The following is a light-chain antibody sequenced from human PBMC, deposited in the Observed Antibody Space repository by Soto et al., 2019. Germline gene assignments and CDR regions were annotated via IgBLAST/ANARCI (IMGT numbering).Light chain of an antibody. V-gene: IGKV4-1*01. J-gene: IGKJ5*01. CDR1: RSVLSSANNKNH. CDR3: QFYGSSLIT. Sequence: DIVMTQSPDSLAVSLGERATISCKSSRSVLSSANNKNHFGWYQQKPGQSPRLLIYGVYSRATGTPDRFSGSGSGTDFTLTISRLEPEDSAVYYCQFYGSSLITFGQGTRLEIK. CDR2: GVY.